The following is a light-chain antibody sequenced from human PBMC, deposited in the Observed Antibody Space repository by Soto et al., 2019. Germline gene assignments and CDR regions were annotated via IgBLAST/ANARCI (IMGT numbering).Light chain of an antibody. J-gene: IGLJ3*02. V-gene: IGLV4-69*01. Sequence: QPVLTQSPSASASLGASVKLTRTLSRGHSNYAIAWHQQQPEKAPRYLMKLNSDGSHSTGDGIPDRFSSSSSGAERYLTISGLQAEDEADYCCQTWGPGTPCVFGGGTQLTVL. CDR2: LNSDGSH. CDR1: RGHSNYA. CDR3: QTWGPGTPCV.